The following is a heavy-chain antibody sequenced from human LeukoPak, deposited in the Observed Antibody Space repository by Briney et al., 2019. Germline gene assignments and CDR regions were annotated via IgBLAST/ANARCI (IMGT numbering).Heavy chain of an antibody. V-gene: IGHV3-74*01. Sequence: PGGSLRLSCAASGFTFSSYWMHWVRQAPGKGLVWVSRINSDGSSTSYADSVKGRFTISRDNAKNTLYLQMNSLRAEDTAVYYCARDPHGDNVGSDFDYWGQGTLVTVSS. CDR1: GFTFSSYW. D-gene: IGHD4-17*01. CDR2: INSDGSST. CDR3: ARDPHGDNVGSDFDY. J-gene: IGHJ4*02.